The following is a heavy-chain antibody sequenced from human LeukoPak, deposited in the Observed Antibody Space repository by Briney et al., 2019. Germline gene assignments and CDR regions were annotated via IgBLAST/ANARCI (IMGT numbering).Heavy chain of an antibody. Sequence: TGGSLRLSCAASGFTFSSYGMHWVRQAPGKGLEWVAVISYDGSNKYYADSVKGRFTISRDNSKNTLYLQMNSLRAEDTAVYYCAKGGRDYYGMDVWGQGTTVTVSS. CDR3: AKGGRDYYGMDV. CDR1: GFTFSSYG. CDR2: ISYDGSNK. V-gene: IGHV3-30*18. J-gene: IGHJ6*02.